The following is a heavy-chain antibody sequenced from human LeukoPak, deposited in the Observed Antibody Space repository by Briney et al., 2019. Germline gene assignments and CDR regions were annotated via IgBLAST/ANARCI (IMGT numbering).Heavy chain of an antibody. D-gene: IGHD6-19*01. CDR3: AKVPARNLAVAGLFDC. J-gene: IGHJ4*02. CDR1: GFTFSSYA. CDR2: ISGSGGST. V-gene: IGHV3-23*01. Sequence: GGSLRLSCAASGFTFSSYAMSWVRQAPGKGLEWVSAISGSGGSTYYADSVKGRFTISRDNSKNTLYLQMNSLRAEDTAVYYCAKVPARNLAVAGLFDCWGQGTLVTVSS.